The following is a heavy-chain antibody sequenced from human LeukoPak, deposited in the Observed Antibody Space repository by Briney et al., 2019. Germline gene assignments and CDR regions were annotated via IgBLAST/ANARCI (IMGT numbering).Heavy chain of an antibody. CDR2: ISGSGNT. Sequence: PGGSLRLSCAASGFAFSYYAMSWVRQAPGKGLEWVSGISGSGNTHYTDSLKGRFTISRDNAKNTLYLQMNNLKVEDTAVYYCAKGQQQLAFDYWGQGTLVTVSS. V-gene: IGHV3-23*01. J-gene: IGHJ4*02. CDR3: AKGQQQLAFDY. CDR1: GFAFSYYA. D-gene: IGHD6-13*01.